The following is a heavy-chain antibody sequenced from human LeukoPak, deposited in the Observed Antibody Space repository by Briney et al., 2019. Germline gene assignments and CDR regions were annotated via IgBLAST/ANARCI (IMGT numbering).Heavy chain of an antibody. CDR3: ATVTIKPEHYYYYYGMDV. Sequence: ASVKVSCKASGYTFTTDYIHWVRQAPGQGLEWMGIINPSGGSTTYAQKFQGRVIMTGDTSTSTVYMELRSLRSEDTAVYYCATVTIKPEHYYYYYGMDVWGQGTTVTVSS. CDR1: GYTFTTDY. J-gene: IGHJ6*02. V-gene: IGHV1-46*01. CDR2: INPSGGST. D-gene: IGHD1-14*01.